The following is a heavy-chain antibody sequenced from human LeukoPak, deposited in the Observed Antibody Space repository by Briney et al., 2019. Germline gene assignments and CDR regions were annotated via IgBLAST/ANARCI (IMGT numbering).Heavy chain of an antibody. D-gene: IGHD6-13*01. CDR3: ARDCCLDSSSWYSPYYLDY. V-gene: IGHV3-21*01. Sequence: GGSLRLSCAASGFTFSSYSMNWVRQAPGKGLEWVSSISSSSSYIYYADSVKGRFTISRDNAKNSLYLQMNSLRAEDTAVYYCARDCCLDSSSWYSPYYLDYWGQGTLVTVSS. CDR1: GFTFSSYS. J-gene: IGHJ4*02. CDR2: ISSSSSYI.